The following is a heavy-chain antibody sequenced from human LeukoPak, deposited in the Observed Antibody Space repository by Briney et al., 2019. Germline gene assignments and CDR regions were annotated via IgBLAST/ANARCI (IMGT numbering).Heavy chain of an antibody. CDR1: GFTFSNAW. CDR3: TTVPYYYDNSGYYHGVFDY. CDR2: IKSKADGGTT. Sequence: GGSLRLSCAASGFTFSNAWMSWVRQAPGKGLEWVGRIKSKADGGTTDYAAPVKGRFTISKDDSKNTLYLQMNSLKAEDTAVYYCTTVPYYYDNSGYYHGVFDYWGQGTLVTVSS. J-gene: IGHJ4*02. V-gene: IGHV3-15*01. D-gene: IGHD3-22*01.